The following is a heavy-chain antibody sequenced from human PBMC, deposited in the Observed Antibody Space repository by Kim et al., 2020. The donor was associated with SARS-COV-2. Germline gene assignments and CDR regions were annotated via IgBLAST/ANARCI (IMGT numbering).Heavy chain of an antibody. V-gene: IGHV3-23*01. J-gene: IGHJ3*02. D-gene: IGHD3-3*01. Sequence: GGSLRLSCAASGFTFNDYAMNWVRQAPGKGLEWVSHIGGDGASDSADSVKGRFTGSRDNSKNTLYLRMNTLRAEDTAIYYCAKDAWSGNGFFDPFDIWGQGTMVTVSS. CDR2: IGGDGAS. CDR1: GFTFNDYA. CDR3: AKDAWSGNGFFDPFDI.